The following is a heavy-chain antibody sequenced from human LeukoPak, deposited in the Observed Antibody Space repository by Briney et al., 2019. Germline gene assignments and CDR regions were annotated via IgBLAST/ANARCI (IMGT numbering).Heavy chain of an antibody. V-gene: IGHV3-23*01. CDR2: ISGSGGST. CDR3: AKDHYDILTGYHLRDAFDI. D-gene: IGHD3-9*01. CDR1: GFTFSSYA. J-gene: IGHJ3*02. Sequence: GGSLRLSCAASGFTFSSYAMSWVRQAPGKGLEWVSAISGSGGSTYYADSVKGRFTISRDNSKNTLYLQMNSLRAEDTAVYYCAKDHYDILTGYHLRDAFDIWGQGTMVTVFS.